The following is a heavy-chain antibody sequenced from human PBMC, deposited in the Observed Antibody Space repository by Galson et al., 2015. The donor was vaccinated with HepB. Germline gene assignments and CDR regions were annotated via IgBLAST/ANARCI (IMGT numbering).Heavy chain of an antibody. D-gene: IGHD2-21*02. CDR3: ARHESRGDWNVWRDYYYGMDV. CDR1: GGSISSSSYY. V-gene: IGHV4-39*01. J-gene: IGHJ6*02. CDR2: IYYSGST. Sequence: TLSLTCTVSGGSISSSSYYWGWIRQPPGKGLEWIGSIYYSGSTYYNPSLKSRVPISVDTSKNQFSLKLSSVTAADTAVYYCARHESRGDWNVWRDYYYGMDVWGQGTTVTVSS.